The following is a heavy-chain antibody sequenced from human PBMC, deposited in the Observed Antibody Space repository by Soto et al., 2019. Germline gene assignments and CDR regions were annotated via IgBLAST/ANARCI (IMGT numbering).Heavy chain of an antibody. Sequence: ETLSRTCTISGGSISSYYWTWVRQYTRKGLEWIGYIYYTGSNNYNYNPSFKSRVTISVDTSKNQFSLKLNSVTAADTAVYYCARDLWGYCGTDCYPLDVWGQGTTVTVSS. V-gene: IGHV4-59*01. CDR2: IYYTGSN. CDR3: ARDLWGYCGTDCYPLDV. J-gene: IGHJ6*02. CDR1: GGSISSYY. D-gene: IGHD2-21*02.